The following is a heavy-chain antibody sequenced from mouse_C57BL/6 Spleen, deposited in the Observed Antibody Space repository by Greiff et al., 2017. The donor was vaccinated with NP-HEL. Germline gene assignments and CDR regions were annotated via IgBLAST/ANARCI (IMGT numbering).Heavy chain of an antibody. CDR1: GFTFSDYY. D-gene: IGHD2-4*01. V-gene: IGHV5-12*01. CDR3: VRQGLRYYAMDY. Sequence: EVKLVESGGGLVQPGGSLKLSCAASGFTFSDYYMYWVRQTPEKRLEWVTYISNGGGSTYYPDTVKGRFTISRDNAKNNLYLQMSRLKSEDTAMYYCVRQGLRYYAMDYWGQGASVNVSS. CDR2: ISNGGGST. J-gene: IGHJ4*01.